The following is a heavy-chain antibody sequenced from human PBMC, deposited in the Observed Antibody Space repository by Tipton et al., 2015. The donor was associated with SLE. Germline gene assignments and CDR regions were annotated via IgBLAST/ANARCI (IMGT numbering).Heavy chain of an antibody. CDR3: ARGLAVAGTADPDY. Sequence: TLSLTCTVSGGSISSGGYYWSWIRQPPGKGLEWIGEINHSGSTNYNPSLKSRVTISVDTSKNQFSLKLSSVTAADTAVYYCARGLAVAGTADPDYWGQGTLVTVSS. CDR1: GGSISSGGYY. J-gene: IGHJ4*02. D-gene: IGHD6-19*01. V-gene: IGHV4-39*07. CDR2: INHSGST.